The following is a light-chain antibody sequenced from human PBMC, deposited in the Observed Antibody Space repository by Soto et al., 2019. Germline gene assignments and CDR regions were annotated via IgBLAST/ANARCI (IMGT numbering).Light chain of an antibody. Sequence: EIVMTQSPATLSVSPGERATLSCRASRSVSRNLAWYQQKPGQAPRLLIYDASTRATGIPARFSGSGSGTELTLTISSLQSEAFAVYYCQQYNNWPPYTFGQGTKLEIK. J-gene: IGKJ2*01. V-gene: IGKV3-15*01. CDR2: DAS. CDR3: QQYNNWPPYT. CDR1: RSVSRN.